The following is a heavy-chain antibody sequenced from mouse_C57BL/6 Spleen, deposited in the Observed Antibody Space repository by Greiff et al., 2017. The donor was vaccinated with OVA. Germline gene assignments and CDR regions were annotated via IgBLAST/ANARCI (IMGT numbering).Heavy chain of an antibody. V-gene: IGHV1-69*01. CDR1: GYTFTSYW. J-gene: IGHJ1*03. CDR3: ARGIAWYVDV. CDR2: IDPSDSYT. Sequence: VQLQQPGAELVMPGASVKLSCKASGYTFTSYWMHWVKQRPGQGLEWIGEIDPSDSYTNYNQKFKGKSTLTVDKSSSTAYMQLSSLTSEDSAVYYCARGIAWYVDVWGTGTTVTVSS.